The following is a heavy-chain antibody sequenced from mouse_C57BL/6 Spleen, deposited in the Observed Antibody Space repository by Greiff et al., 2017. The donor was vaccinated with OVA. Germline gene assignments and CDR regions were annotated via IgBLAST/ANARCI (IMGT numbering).Heavy chain of an antibody. CDR1: GYTFTSYW. Sequence: QVQLQQPGAELVMPGASVKLSCKASGYTFTSYWMHWVKQRPGQGLEWIGEIDPSDSYTNYNQKFKGKSTLTVDKSSSTAYMQLRSLTSEDSAVYYCARRYYGTSYYFDYWGQGTTRTVSS. CDR2: IDPSDSYT. CDR3: ARRYYGTSYYFDY. V-gene: IGHV1-69*01. D-gene: IGHD1-1*01. J-gene: IGHJ2*01.